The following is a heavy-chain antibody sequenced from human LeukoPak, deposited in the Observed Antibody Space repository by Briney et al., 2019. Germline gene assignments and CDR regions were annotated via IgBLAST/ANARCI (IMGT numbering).Heavy chain of an antibody. Sequence: SETLSLTCAVHGGSFSGYYWSWMRQPPERGLEWIGEINRGGSTNYNPSLKSRVSISLDTSKNQFSLKLSSVTAADTAVYYCARGYGSGSYYPYWGQGTLVTVSS. CDR1: GGSFSGYY. V-gene: IGHV4-34*01. CDR2: INRGGST. D-gene: IGHD3-10*01. J-gene: IGHJ4*02. CDR3: ARGYGSGSYYPY.